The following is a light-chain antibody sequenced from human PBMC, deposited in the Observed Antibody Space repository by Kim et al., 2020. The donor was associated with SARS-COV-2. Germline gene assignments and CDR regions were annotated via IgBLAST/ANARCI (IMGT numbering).Light chain of an antibody. V-gene: IGKV3-15*01. Sequence: EIAMTQSSATLSVSPGERATLSCRASQSVSSNLARYQQKPGQAPRLLTYGASTSATGIPGRFSGSGSGTEFTLTISSLQSEDFAVYYCQQYSQWPLTYGGGTKVDIK. J-gene: IGKJ4*01. CDR1: QSVSSN. CDR2: GAS. CDR3: QQYSQWPLT.